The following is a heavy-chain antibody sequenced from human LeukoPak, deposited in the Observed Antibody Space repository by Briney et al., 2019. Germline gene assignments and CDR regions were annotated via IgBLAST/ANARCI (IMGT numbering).Heavy chain of an antibody. Sequence: PSETLSLTCTVSGGSISSSSYYWGWIRQPPGKGLEWIGSIYYSGSTYYNPFLKSRVTISVDTSKNQFSLKLSSVTAADTAVYYCARGLRYFASVFDLWGRGTLVTVSS. CDR3: ARGLRYFASVFDL. CDR2: IYYSGST. D-gene: IGHD3-9*01. CDR1: GGSISSSSYY. J-gene: IGHJ2*01. V-gene: IGHV4-39*01.